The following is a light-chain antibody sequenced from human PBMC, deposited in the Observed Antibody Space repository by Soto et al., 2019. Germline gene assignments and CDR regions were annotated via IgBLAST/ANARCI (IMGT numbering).Light chain of an antibody. CDR1: SSDVGGYNY. CDR2: EVS. V-gene: IGLV2-14*01. CDR3: CSYTTRSTWV. Sequence: QSALTQPASVSGSPGQSIPISCTGTSSDVGGYNYVSWYQQHPGKAPRFMIYEVSNRPSGVSNRFSGSKSGNTASLTISGLQADDEADYYCCSYTTRSTWVFGGGTKVTVL. J-gene: IGLJ3*02.